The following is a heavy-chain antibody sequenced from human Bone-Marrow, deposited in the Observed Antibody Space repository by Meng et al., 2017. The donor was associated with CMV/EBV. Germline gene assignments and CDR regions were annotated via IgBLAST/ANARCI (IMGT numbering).Heavy chain of an antibody. CDR2: IKQDGSEK. CDR1: GFTFSSHW. Sequence: GESLKISCAASGFTFSSHWMSWVRQAPGKGLEWVANIKQDGSEKYYVDSVKGRFTISRDNAKNSLYLQMNSLRAEDTAVYYCARIDLWGQGTLVTVSS. J-gene: IGHJ5*02. V-gene: IGHV3-7*01. CDR3: ARIDL.